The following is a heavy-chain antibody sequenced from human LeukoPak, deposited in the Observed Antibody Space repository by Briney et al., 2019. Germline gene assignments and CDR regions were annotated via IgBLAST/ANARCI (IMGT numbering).Heavy chain of an antibody. Sequence: SETLSLTRTVSGGSISSSNYYWGWIRQPPGKGLEWIGSMYYSGSTYYNPSLKSRVTISVDTSKNQFSLTLSSVTAADTAVYSCVRHHTYYGNFDYWGQGTLVTVSS. V-gene: IGHV4-39*01. J-gene: IGHJ4*02. CDR3: VRHHTYYGNFDY. CDR1: GGSISSSNYY. CDR2: MYYSGST. D-gene: IGHD4-17*01.